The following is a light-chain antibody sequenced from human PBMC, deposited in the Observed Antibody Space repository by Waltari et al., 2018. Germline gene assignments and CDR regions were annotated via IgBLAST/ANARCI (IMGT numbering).Light chain of an antibody. Sequence: VGDRVTITCRASQGISSNLAWYQQKPGKAPKLLISAASTLQSGVPLRFSGSGSGTDFTLTISSLQPEDFATYYCQQLNSYPITFGQGTRLEIK. V-gene: IGKV1-9*01. J-gene: IGKJ5*01. CDR1: QGISSN. CDR2: AAS. CDR3: QQLNSYPIT.